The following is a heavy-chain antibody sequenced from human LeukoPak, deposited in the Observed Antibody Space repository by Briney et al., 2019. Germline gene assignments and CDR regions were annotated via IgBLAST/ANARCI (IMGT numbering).Heavy chain of an antibody. CDR2: IYTRGST. CDR3: ARGAYGSTQPFDY. CDR1: GGSISSYY. V-gene: IGHV4-4*07. J-gene: IGHJ4*02. D-gene: IGHD3-22*01. Sequence: SETLSLTCTVSGGSISSYYESWIRQPAGKGLEWIGRIYTRGSTNYNPSLKSRVTMSVGTSKNQFSLKLSSVTAADTAVYYCARGAYGSTQPFDYWGQGTLVTVSS.